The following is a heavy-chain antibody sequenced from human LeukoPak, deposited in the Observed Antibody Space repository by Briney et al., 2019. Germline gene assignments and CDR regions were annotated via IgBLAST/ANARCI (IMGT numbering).Heavy chain of an antibody. D-gene: IGHD2-8*01. CDR3: ARHPIVLMVYLPFDP. Sequence: SETLSLTCTVSGVSISSYYWSWIRQPPGKGLEWIGEINHSGSTNYNPSLKSRVTISVDTSKNQFSLKLSSVTAADTAVYYCARHPIVLMVYLPFDPWGQGTLVTVSS. J-gene: IGHJ5*02. CDR1: GVSISSYY. CDR2: INHSGST. V-gene: IGHV4-34*01.